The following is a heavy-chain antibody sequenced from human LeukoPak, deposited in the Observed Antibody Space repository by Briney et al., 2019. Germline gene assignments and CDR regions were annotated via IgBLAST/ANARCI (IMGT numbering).Heavy chain of an antibody. CDR2: IKEDGSET. D-gene: IGHD1-14*01. Sequence: PGGSLRLXCAASGFSCSTYWMSWVRQAPGKGLGSVANIKEDGSETYYVDSLRGRFTISRDNVKNSLYLQIDSLRVEDTAVYYCGRDSFETDIDYWGQGTLVTVSS. CDR1: GFSCSTYW. J-gene: IGHJ4*02. CDR3: GRDSFETDIDY. V-gene: IGHV3-7*01.